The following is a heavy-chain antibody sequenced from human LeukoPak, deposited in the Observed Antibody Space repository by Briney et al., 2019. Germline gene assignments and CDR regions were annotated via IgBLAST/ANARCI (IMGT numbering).Heavy chain of an antibody. CDR3: ARDLTYYYDSGGYYQTIYGMDV. Sequence: NPGGSLRLSCAASGFTFSSYSLNWVRQAPGKGLEWVSSITSTGSYIYYADSVQGRFTISRDNAKNSLYLQMNSLRAEDTAVYYCARDLTYYYDSGGYYQTIYGMDVWGQGTTVTVSS. V-gene: IGHV3-21*01. J-gene: IGHJ6*02. CDR2: ITSTGSYI. CDR1: GFTFSSYS. D-gene: IGHD3-22*01.